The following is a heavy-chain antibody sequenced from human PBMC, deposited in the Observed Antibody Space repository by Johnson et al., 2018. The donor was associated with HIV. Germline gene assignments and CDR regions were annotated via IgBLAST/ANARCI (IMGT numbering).Heavy chain of an antibody. J-gene: IGHJ3*02. Sequence: VLLVESGGGLVKPGGSLRLSCAASGFTFSNAWMSWVRQAPGKGLEWVSYISSSGSTIYYADSVKGRFTISRDNAKNSLYLQMNSLRAEDTAVYYCARDLDRSAFDIWGQGTMVTVSS. CDR1: GFTFSNAW. D-gene: IGHD2-2*03. CDR3: ARDLDRSAFDI. V-gene: IGHV3-11*04. CDR2: ISSSGSTI.